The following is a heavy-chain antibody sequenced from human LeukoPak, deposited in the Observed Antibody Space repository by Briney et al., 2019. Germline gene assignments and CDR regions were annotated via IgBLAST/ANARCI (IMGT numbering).Heavy chain of an antibody. D-gene: IGHD6-19*01. CDR1: GFTFSSYS. CDR3: ARRMAGTETFDY. Sequence: GGSLRLSCAASGFTFSSYSMNWLRQAPGQGLEWVSYISSSNSYIYYADSVKGRFTISRDNAKNSLYLQMNSLRAEDTAVYYCARRMAGTETFDYWGQGTLVTVSS. V-gene: IGHV3-21*01. J-gene: IGHJ4*02. CDR2: ISSSNSYI.